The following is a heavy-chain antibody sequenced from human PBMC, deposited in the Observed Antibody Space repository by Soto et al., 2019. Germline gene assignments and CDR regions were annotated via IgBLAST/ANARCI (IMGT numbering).Heavy chain of an antibody. V-gene: IGHV3-7*04. J-gene: IGHJ3*02. Sequence: EVQLVESGGGLVQPGGSLRLSCAASGFTFSSYWMNWVRQAPGKGLEWVANIKQDGSEKYFVDSVKGRFTISRDDAKNSLYLQMNSLRAEDTAVYYCAGGHVLDIWGQGTMVTVSS. CDR3: AGGHVLDI. CDR1: GFTFSSYW. D-gene: IGHD3-10*02. CDR2: IKQDGSEK.